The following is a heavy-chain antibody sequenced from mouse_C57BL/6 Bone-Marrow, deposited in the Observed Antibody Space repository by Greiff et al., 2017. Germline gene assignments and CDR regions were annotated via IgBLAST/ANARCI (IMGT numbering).Heavy chain of an antibody. J-gene: IGHJ3*01. CDR2: INPGSGGT. Sequence: QVQLKESGAELVRPGTSVKVSCKASGYAFTNYLIEWVKQRPGQGLEWIGVINPGSGGTNYNEKFKGKATLTADKSSSTAYMQLSSLTYEDSAVXYCAIPLLLLRYRAWFAYWGQGTLVTVS. D-gene: IGHD1-1*01. V-gene: IGHV1-54*01. CDR3: AIPLLLLRYRAWFAY. CDR1: GYAFTNYL.